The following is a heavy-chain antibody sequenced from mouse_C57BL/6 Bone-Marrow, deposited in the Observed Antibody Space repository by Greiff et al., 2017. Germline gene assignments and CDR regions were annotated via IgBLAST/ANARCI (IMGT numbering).Heavy chain of an antibody. CDR3: ARGDGYHYAMDY. CDR1: GFTFSSYA. CDR2: ISDGGSYT. Sequence: EVKLMESGGGLVKPGGSLKLSCAASGFTFSSYAMSWVRQTPEKRLEWVATISDGGSYTYYPDNVKGRFTISRDNAKNNLYLQMSHLKSEDTAMYYCARGDGYHYAMDYWGQGTSVTVSS. V-gene: IGHV5-4*03. D-gene: IGHD2-3*01. J-gene: IGHJ4*01.